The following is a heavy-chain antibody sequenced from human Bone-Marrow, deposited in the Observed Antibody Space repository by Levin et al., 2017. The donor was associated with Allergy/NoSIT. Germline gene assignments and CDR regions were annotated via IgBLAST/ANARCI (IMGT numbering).Heavy chain of an antibody. Sequence: GESLKISCAASGFTFSSYGMHWVRQAPGKGLEWVAVISYDGSNKYYADSVKGRFTISRDNSKNTLYLQMNSLRAEDTAVYYCAAIGGRDCSSTSCYTAGGAWGQGTLVTVSS. CDR1: GFTFSSYG. V-gene: IGHV3-30*03. CDR2: ISYDGSNK. D-gene: IGHD2-2*02. J-gene: IGHJ5*02. CDR3: AAIGGRDCSSTSCYTAGGA.